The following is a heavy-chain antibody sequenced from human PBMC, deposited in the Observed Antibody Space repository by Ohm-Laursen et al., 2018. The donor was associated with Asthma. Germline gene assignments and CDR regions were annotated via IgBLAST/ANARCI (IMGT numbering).Heavy chain of an antibody. Sequence: ASVKVSCKVSGYTLTELSMHWVRQAPGKGLEWMGGFDPEDGETIYAQKFQGRVTMTEDTSTDTAYMELSSLRSEDTAVYYCATSRRLLWFREFKAWGQGTLVTVSS. D-gene: IGHD3-10*01. CDR1: GYTLTELS. CDR2: FDPEDGET. V-gene: IGHV1-24*01. J-gene: IGHJ5*02. CDR3: ATSRRLLWFREFKA.